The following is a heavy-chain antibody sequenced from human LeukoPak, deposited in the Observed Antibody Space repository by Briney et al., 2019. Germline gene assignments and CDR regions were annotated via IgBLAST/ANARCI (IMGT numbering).Heavy chain of an antibody. Sequence: SETLSLTCTVSGGSISSSSYYWGWIRQPPGKGLEWIGSIYYSGSTYYNPSLKSRVTISVDTSKNQFSLKLSSVTAADTAVYYCARLNNSSSWYFGEYFQHWGRGTLVTVSS. J-gene: IGHJ1*01. CDR1: GGSISSSSYY. V-gene: IGHV4-39*01. CDR2: IYYSGST. CDR3: ARLNNSSSWYFGEYFQH. D-gene: IGHD6-13*01.